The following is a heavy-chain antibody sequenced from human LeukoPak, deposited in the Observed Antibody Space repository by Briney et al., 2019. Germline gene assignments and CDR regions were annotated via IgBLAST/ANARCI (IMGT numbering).Heavy chain of an antibody. J-gene: IGHJ5*02. V-gene: IGHV4-59*08. Sequence: SETLSLTCDVSGGSISGYYWRWIRQSPGKGLEWIGYVFHTGDTNYNPSLKSRVTISVDTSKNQFSLKLSSLTAADTAVYYCAKHVPGSSGGVCRSFWFDHWGQGILVTVSS. D-gene: IGHD2-8*02. CDR1: GGSISGYY. CDR2: VFHTGDT. CDR3: AKHVPGSSGGVCRSFWFDH.